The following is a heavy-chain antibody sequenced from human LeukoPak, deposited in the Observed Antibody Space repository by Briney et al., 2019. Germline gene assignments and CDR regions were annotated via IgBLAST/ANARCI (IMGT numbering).Heavy chain of an antibody. J-gene: IGHJ4*02. Sequence: GGSLRLSCAASGFTVSSNYMSWVRQAPGKGLEWVSVIYSGGSTYYADSVKGRFTISRDNSKSTLYLQMNSLRAEDTAVYYCARVSRRAQYFDYWGQGTLVTGSS. D-gene: IGHD1-1*01. CDR2: IYSGGST. CDR1: GFTVSSNY. CDR3: ARVSRRAQYFDY. V-gene: IGHV3-66*02.